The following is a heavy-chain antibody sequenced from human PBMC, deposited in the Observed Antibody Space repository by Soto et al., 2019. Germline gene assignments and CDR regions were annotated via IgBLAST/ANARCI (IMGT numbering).Heavy chain of an antibody. CDR3: ARAINGIAAADNWFDP. V-gene: IGHV4-59*08. CDR2: IYYSGST. J-gene: IGHJ5*02. Sequence: SETLSLTCTGSGGSISSYYGSWIRQPPGKGLEWIGYIYYSGSTNYNPSLKSRVTISVDTSKNQFSLKLSSVTAADTAVYYCARAINGIAAADNWFDPWGQGTLVTVSS. CDR1: GGSISSYY. D-gene: IGHD6-13*01.